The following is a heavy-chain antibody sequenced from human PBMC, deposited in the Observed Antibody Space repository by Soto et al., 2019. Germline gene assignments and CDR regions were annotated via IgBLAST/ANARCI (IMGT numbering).Heavy chain of an antibody. V-gene: IGHV1-18*01. D-gene: IGHD4-17*01. CDR3: ARESDDYGDYDNFDY. CDR1: GYTFTSYG. CDR2: ISAYNGNT. Sequence: QVQLVQSGAEVKKPGASVKVSCKASGYTFTSYGISWVRQAPGQGLEWMGWISAYNGNTNYAQKLQGRVTMTTDTSTSTAYMELTSLRSDGTAVYYCARESDDYGDYDNFDYWGQGTLVTVSS. J-gene: IGHJ4*02.